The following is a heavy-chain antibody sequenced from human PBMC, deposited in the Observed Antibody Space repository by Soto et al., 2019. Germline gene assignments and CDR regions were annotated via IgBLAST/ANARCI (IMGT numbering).Heavy chain of an antibody. D-gene: IGHD4-17*01. CDR3: AREVYGGNTYFDY. CDR1: GGSISSGGYY. Sequence: QVQLQASGPGLVKPSQTLSLTCTVSGGSISSGGYYWSWIRQHPGKGLEWIGYIYYSGSTYYNPSLKSRVTISVDTSKNKCSLKLSSVTAADTAVYYCAREVYGGNTYFDYWGQGTLVTVSS. CDR2: IYYSGST. V-gene: IGHV4-31*03. J-gene: IGHJ4*02.